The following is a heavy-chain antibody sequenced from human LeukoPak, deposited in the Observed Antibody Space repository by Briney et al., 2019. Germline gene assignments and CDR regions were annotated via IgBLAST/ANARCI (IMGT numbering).Heavy chain of an antibody. V-gene: IGHV3-20*04. CDR1: GFTFDDYG. J-gene: IGHJ4*02. CDR2: IYWNGGST. CDR3: ARGYCSGGSCFLFDY. D-gene: IGHD2-15*01. Sequence: PGESLRLPCAASGFTFDDYGMTWVRQAPGKGLEWVSGIYWNGGSTDYADSVKGRFTILRDTAKNPLNLQMNRLRAEDTALYYCARGYCSGGSCFLFDYWGQGTLVTVSS.